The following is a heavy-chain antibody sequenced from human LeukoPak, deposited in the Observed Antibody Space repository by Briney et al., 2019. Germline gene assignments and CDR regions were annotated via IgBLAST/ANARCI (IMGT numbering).Heavy chain of an antibody. Sequence: GGSLRLSCAASGFTFSSYAMSWVRQAPGKGLEWVSAISGSGGSTYYADSAKGRFTISRDNSKNTLYLQMNSLRAEDTAVYYCAKVGGVPAAIGYYMDVWGKGTTVTVSS. J-gene: IGHJ6*03. CDR1: GFTFSSYA. D-gene: IGHD2-2*01. CDR3: AKVGGVPAAIGYYMDV. V-gene: IGHV3-23*01. CDR2: ISGSGGST.